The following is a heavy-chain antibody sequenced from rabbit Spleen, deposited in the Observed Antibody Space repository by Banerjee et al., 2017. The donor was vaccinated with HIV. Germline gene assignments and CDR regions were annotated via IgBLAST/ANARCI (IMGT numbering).Heavy chain of an antibody. CDR3: ARGRWSSSGYWGYYGMDL. CDR2: IAGSSGST. Sequence: QSLEESGGDLVKPGASLTLTCTASGFSFSSSDYMCWVRQAPGKGLEWISCIAGSSGSTYYASWAKGRFTISKTSSTTVTLQMTRLTAADTATYFCARGRWSSSGYWGYYGMDLWGQGTLVTVS. D-gene: IGHD1-1*01. J-gene: IGHJ6*01. CDR1: GFSFSSSDY. V-gene: IGHV1S40*01.